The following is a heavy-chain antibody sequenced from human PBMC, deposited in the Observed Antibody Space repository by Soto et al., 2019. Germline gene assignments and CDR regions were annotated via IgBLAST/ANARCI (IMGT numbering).Heavy chain of an antibody. CDR1: GYIFSNFG. CDR3: AKDASSWFYYFYGMDV. J-gene: IGHJ6*01. Sequence: QIQLEQSRPELRKPGASVKVSCKASGYIFSNFGISWVRQAPGQGLEWMGWISGYNDNTNYAQKFQDRLRMTTDISTGTAYMELTTVRSEDTAVNYCAKDASSWFYYFYGMDVWGQGTTVTVSS. V-gene: IGHV1-18*01. CDR2: ISGYNDNT. D-gene: IGHD2-2*01.